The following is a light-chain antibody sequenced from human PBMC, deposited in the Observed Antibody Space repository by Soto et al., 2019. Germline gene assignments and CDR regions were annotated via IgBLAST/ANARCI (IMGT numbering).Light chain of an antibody. Sequence: DIRMTQSPSSLSASVGDRVTIPCRASQDIRNDWGWYQQKPGRGPRRLIYAASNLQSGVPSRFSGSGSGTEFTLTINILQPEDFATYYCLEHSLYPLLTFGGGTKVEIK. CDR1: QDIRND. CDR2: AAS. V-gene: IGKV1-17*01. J-gene: IGKJ4*01. CDR3: LEHSLYPLLT.